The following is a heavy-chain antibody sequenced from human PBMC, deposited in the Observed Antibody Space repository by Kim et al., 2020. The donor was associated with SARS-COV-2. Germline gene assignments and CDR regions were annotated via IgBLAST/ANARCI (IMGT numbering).Heavy chain of an antibody. D-gene: IGHD3-10*01. Sequence: GGSLRLSCAASGFIFRNYYMSWIRQAPGKGLEWIAYISSTTATIYYADSVKGRFTISRDNAQSSLYLEMNSLRADDTAVYYCATHYNFGSGSLNFWGQGTLVTVSS. J-gene: IGHJ4*02. V-gene: IGHV3-11*04. CDR1: GFIFRNYY. CDR2: ISSTTATI. CDR3: ATHYNFGSGSLNF.